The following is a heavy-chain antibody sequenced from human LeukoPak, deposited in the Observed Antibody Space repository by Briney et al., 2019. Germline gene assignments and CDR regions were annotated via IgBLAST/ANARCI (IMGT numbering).Heavy chain of an antibody. CDR2: INHSLST. D-gene: IGHD2-2*01. CDR1: GGSFSGYY. CDR3: ARAPGYCSSTSCSQGGGGFDY. V-gene: IGHV4-34*09. Sequence: SETLSLTCAVYGGSFSGYYWSWIRQPPGKGLEWSGEINHSLSTNYNPSLKSRVTISVDTSKNQFSLKLSSVTAADTAVYYCARAPGYCSSTSCSQGGGGFDYWGQGTLVTVSS. J-gene: IGHJ4*02.